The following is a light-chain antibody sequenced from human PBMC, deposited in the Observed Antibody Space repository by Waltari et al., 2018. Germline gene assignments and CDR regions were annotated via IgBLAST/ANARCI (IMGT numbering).Light chain of an antibody. J-gene: IGKJ1*01. CDR1: QTISK. V-gene: IGKV1-5*03. CDR2: KAS. Sequence: DAQLTQSPSSLSASVGDRVTSTCRASQTISKLAWYQQKPGKAPKLLIYKASNLESGVPSRFSGSGSGTEFTLTISSLHPDDFATYHCQDYTWYWTFGQGTKVDI. CDR3: QDYTWYWT.